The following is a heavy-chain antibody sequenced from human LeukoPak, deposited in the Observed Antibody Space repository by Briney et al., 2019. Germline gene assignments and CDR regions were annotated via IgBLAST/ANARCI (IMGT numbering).Heavy chain of an antibody. Sequence: GRSLRLSCAASGFTFDDYAMHWVRQAPGKGLEWVSGISWNSGSIGYADSVKGRFTISRDNAKNSLYLQMNSLRAEDTAVYYCAKDCSSTSCYVDYWGQGTLVTVSS. J-gene: IGHJ4*02. V-gene: IGHV3-9*01. CDR2: ISWNSGSI. D-gene: IGHD2-2*01. CDR3: AKDCSSTSCYVDY. CDR1: GFTFDDYA.